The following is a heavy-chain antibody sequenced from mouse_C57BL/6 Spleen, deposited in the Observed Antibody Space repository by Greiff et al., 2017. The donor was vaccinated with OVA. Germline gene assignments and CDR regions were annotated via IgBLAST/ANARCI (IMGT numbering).Heavy chain of an antibody. CDR1: GYTFTSYW. D-gene: IGHD2-12*01. CDR3: ARRAYYSYFDY. CDR2: IDPSDSET. J-gene: IGHJ2*01. V-gene: IGHV1-52*01. Sequence: QLQQPGAELVRPGSSVKLSCKASGYTFTSYWMHWVKQRPIQGLEWIGNIDPSDSETHYNQKFKDKATLTVDKSSSTAYMQLSSLTSEDSAVYYCARRAYYSYFDYWGQGTTLTVSS.